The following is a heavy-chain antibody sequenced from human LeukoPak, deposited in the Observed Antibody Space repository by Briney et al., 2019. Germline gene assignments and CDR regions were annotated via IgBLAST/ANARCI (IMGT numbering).Heavy chain of an antibody. CDR1: GFTFSSYG. Sequence: GGSLRLSCAASGFTFSSYGMHWVRQAPGKGLEWVAVISYDGSNKYYADSVKGRFTISRDNSKNTLYLQMNSLRAEDTAVYYCAKEVQVERRKDGFDIWGQGTTVTVSS. D-gene: IGHD1-1*01. CDR2: ISYDGSNK. J-gene: IGHJ3*02. CDR3: AKEVQVERRKDGFDI. V-gene: IGHV3-30*18.